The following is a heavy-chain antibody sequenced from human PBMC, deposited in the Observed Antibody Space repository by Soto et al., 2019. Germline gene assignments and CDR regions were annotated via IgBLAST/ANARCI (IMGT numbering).Heavy chain of an antibody. CDR2: ISSNGGRT. D-gene: IGHD1-1*01. V-gene: IGHV3-23*01. CDR1: GFTFGNYF. CDR3: AKDLHWYGMDV. J-gene: IGHJ6*02. Sequence: EVQLLESGGGLVQPGESLRLSCAASGFTFGNYFMNWVRQAPGNGLEWVSDISSNGGRTHYADSVRGRFTISRDNSRNTLYLQMSSLRAEDTALYYCAKDLHWYGMDVWGQGTTVTVSS.